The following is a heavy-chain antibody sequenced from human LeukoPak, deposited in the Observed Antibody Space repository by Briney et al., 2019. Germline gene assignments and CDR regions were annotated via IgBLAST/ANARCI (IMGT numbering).Heavy chain of an antibody. D-gene: IGHD3/OR15-3a*01. Sequence: GGSLRLSCAASGFTVSSNYMSWVRQAPGKGLEWVSVIYSGGSTYYADSVKGRFTTSRDNSKNTLYLQMNSLRAEDTAVYYCARARTWPYWFDPWGQGTLVTVSS. V-gene: IGHV3-53*01. CDR2: IYSGGST. CDR3: ARARTWPYWFDP. J-gene: IGHJ5*02. CDR1: GFTVSSNY.